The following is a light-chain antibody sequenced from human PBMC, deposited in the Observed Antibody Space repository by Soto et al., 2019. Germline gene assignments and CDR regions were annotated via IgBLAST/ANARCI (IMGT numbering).Light chain of an antibody. CDR3: QQANSFPLT. Sequence: DLQMTQSPSSVSASVGDRVTITCRASQGISSWLAWYQQKPGKAPKLLIYAASSLQSGVPSRFSGGGPGTDFPPPCSSLQAENFATYYCQQANSFPLTFGGGTKVEIK. CDR1: QGISSW. V-gene: IGKV1-12*01. CDR2: AAS. J-gene: IGKJ4*01.